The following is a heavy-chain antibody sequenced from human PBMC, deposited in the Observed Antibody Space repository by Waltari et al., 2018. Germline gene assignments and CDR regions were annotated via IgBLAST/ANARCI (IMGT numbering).Heavy chain of an antibody. CDR3: AREGYSGSYWFDY. CDR1: GFTLSNYA. V-gene: IGHV3-30*01. D-gene: IGHD1-26*01. Sequence: QVQLVESGGGVVQPGRSLRLSCAASGFTLSNYAMYWVRQTPGKGLHWVALISYDGSYKYYGDSVKGRFTISRDNSKSTLYLQMNSLRPEDTAVYYCAREGYSGSYWFDYWGQGTLVTVSS. J-gene: IGHJ4*02. CDR2: ISYDGSYK.